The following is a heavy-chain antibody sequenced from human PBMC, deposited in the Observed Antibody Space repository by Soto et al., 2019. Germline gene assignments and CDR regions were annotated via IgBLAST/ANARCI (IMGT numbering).Heavy chain of an antibody. CDR2: IYYSGST. CDR1: GGSISSSSYH. CDR3: ARRNSGSSSGGTRRAFDY. J-gene: IGHJ4*02. D-gene: IGHD1-26*01. V-gene: IGHV4-39*01. Sequence: SETLSLTCTVSGGSISSSSYHWGWIRQPPGKGLEWIGSIYYSGSTYYNPSLKSRVTISVDTSKNQFSLKLSSVTAADTAVYYCARRNSGSSSGGTRRAFDYWGQGTLVTVSS.